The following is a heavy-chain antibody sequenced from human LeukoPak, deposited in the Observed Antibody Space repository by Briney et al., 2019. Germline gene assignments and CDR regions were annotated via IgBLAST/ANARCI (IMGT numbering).Heavy chain of an antibody. J-gene: IGHJ4*02. V-gene: IGHV4-34*01. CDR1: GGSFSGYY. Sequence: PSETLSLTCAVYGGSFSGYYWSWIRQPPGKGLEWIGEINHSGSTNYNPSLKSRVTISVDTSKNQFSLKLSSVTAADTAVYYCARTKRYGGKIWFDYWGQGTLVTVSS. D-gene: IGHD4-23*01. CDR3: ARTKRYGGKIWFDY. CDR2: INHSGST.